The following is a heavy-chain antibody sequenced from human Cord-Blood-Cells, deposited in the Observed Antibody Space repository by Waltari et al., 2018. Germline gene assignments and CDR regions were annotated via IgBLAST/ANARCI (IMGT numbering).Heavy chain of an antibody. D-gene: IGHD3-10*01. J-gene: IGHJ4*02. V-gene: IGHV3-21*01. CDR2: SSSRSIYI. CDR1: GSTFITYS. CDR3: ASDYIYDC. Sequence: VQLVGSGGGQDMPGGSLSLSCAASGSTFITYSMSGVRQAPGKGLECVSSSSSRSIYIDYADAVKCRFTISRDNAKSSLYRQLNSVSADDTAVHYCASDYIYDCWCQGTLVTVS.